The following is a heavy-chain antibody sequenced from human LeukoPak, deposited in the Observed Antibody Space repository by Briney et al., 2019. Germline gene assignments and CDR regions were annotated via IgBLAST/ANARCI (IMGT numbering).Heavy chain of an antibody. CDR1: GFTFNTYA. CDR2: ISSNGNNI. Sequence: GGSLRLSCAASGFTFNTYAMHWVRQAPGKGLEYVSAISSNGNNIYYANSVKGRFTISRDNSRSTLYLQMGSLRAEDMAVYYCASDSGYVDYWGQGTLVTVSS. J-gene: IGHJ4*02. CDR3: ASDSGYVDY. V-gene: IGHV3-64*01. D-gene: IGHD1-26*01.